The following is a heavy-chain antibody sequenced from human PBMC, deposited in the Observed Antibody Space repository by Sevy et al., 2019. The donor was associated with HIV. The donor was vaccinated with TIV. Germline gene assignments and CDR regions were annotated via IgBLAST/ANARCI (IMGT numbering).Heavy chain of an antibody. CDR1: GFTFSSYG. V-gene: IGHV3-30*18. J-gene: IGHJ3*02. D-gene: IGHD2-2*01. Sequence: GGSLRLSCAASGFTFSSYGMHWVRQAPGKGLEWVAVISYDGSNKYYADSVKGGFTISRDNSKNTLYLQMNSLGAEETVVYYCAKELGYCSSTSCQGEPPHGGDAFDIWGQGTMVTVSS. CDR3: AKELGYCSSTSCQGEPPHGGDAFDI. CDR2: ISYDGSNK.